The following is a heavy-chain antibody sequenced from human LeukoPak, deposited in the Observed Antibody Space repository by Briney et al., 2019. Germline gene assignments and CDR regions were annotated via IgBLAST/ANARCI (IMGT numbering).Heavy chain of an antibody. D-gene: IGHD3-22*01. Sequence: PSETLSLTCTLSGGSIINYYWSWIRQPAGTGVEWVGRIYVTGSTIYNPSLQSRLSMSVDTSKNQFSLRLTSVTAADTAVYYCARLKYYDSTGYSPGYYMDVWGKGITVTVSS. CDR1: GGSIINYY. V-gene: IGHV4-4*07. J-gene: IGHJ6*03. CDR3: ARLKYYDSTGYSPGYYMDV. CDR2: IYVTGST.